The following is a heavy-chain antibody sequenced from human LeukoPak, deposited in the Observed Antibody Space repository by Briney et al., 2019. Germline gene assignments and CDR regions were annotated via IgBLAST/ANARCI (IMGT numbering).Heavy chain of an antibody. CDR2: IYYSGST. D-gene: IGHD4-17*01. J-gene: IGHJ5*02. CDR1: GGSISSYY. CDR3: ARQTTVTVFYSWFDP. Sequence: SETLSLTCTVSGGSISSYYWSWTRQPPGKGLEWIGYIYYSGSTNYNPSLKSRVTISVDTSKNQFSLKLSSVTAADTAVYYCARQTTVTVFYSWFDPWGQGTLVTVSS. V-gene: IGHV4-59*08.